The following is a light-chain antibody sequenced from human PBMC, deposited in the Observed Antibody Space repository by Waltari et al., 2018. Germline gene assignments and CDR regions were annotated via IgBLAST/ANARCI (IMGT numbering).Light chain of an antibody. CDR2: KDT. CDR1: ALLQQY. Sequence: SHELTQPPPVSVSPGQTARITCSGDALLQQYAYWYQQKAGQAPVLLTYKDTERPSGIPERFSGSSSGTTVTLTISGVQAEDEADYYCQSADTDASVFFGGGTKLTVL. J-gene: IGLJ2*01. V-gene: IGLV3-25*03. CDR3: QSADTDASVF.